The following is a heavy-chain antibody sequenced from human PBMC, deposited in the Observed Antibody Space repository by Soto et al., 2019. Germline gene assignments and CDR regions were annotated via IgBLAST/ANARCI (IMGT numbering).Heavy chain of an antibody. CDR3: ARDRRITVSHYYGMDI. CDR1: GLTVSSNY. CDR2: IYSGGST. D-gene: IGHD3-3*01. J-gene: IGHJ6*02. Sequence: PGGSLRLSCAASGLTVSSNYMSWVRQAPGKGLEWVALIYSGGSTYYADSVRGRFTISRDNSKNTLYLEMISLRAEDTAMYYCARDRRITVSHYYGMDIWGQGTTVTV. V-gene: IGHV3-53*01.